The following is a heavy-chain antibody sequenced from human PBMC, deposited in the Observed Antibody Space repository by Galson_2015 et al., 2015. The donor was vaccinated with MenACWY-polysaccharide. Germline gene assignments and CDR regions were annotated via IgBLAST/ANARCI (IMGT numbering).Heavy chain of an antibody. J-gene: IGHJ4*02. Sequence: SLRLSCAASGFTFSSYGMHWVRQAPGKGLEWVAVISYDGSNKYYADSVKGRFTISRDNSKNTLYLQMNSLRAEDTAVYYCAKDRLFDYWGRGTLVTVSS. CDR1: GFTFSSYG. CDR2: ISYDGSNK. D-gene: IGHD3-16*01. V-gene: IGHV3-30*18. CDR3: AKDRLFDY.